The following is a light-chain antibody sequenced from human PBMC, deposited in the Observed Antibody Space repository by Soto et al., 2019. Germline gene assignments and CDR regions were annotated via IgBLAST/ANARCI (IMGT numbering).Light chain of an antibody. CDR2: EVS. Sequence: QSALTQPPSVSGSPGQSVTISCTGTSSDVGSYNRVSWYQQPPGTAPKLMIYEVSNRPSGVPDRFSGSKSGNTASLTISGLQAEDEADYYCSSYTSSSTLFGGGTKPTVL. CDR1: SSDVGSYNR. J-gene: IGLJ2*01. V-gene: IGLV2-18*02. CDR3: SSYTSSSTL.